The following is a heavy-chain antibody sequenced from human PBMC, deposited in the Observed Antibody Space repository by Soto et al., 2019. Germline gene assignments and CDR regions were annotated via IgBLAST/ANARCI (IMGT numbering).Heavy chain of an antibody. V-gene: IGHV3-7*01. Sequence: PGGSLRLSCAASGFTFSSYWMSWVRQAPGKGLEWVANIKQDGSEKYYVDSVKGRFTISRDNAKNSLYLQMNSLRAEDTAVYYCARDSPYGDYGWFDPWGQGTLVTVSS. CDR1: GFTFSSYW. J-gene: IGHJ5*02. CDR3: ARDSPYGDYGWFDP. CDR2: IKQDGSEK. D-gene: IGHD4-17*01.